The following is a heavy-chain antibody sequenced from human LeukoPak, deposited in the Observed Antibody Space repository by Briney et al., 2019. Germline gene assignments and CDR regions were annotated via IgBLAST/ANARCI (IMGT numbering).Heavy chain of an antibody. D-gene: IGHD3-22*01. J-gene: IGHJ6*03. CDR3: ARGIFNYYDSSGYYDFYYYYYMDV. V-gene: IGHV4-59*01. CDR2: IYYSGST. CDR1: GGSISSYY. Sequence: SETLSPTCTVSGGSISSYYWSWIRQPPGKGLEWIGYIYYSGSTNYNPSLRSGVTISVDTSKNQFSLKLSSVTAADTAVYYCARGIFNYYDSSGYYDFYYYYYMDVWGKGTTVTVSS.